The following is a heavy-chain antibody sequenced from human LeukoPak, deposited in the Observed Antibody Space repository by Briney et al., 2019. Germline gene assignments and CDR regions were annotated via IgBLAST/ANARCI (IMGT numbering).Heavy chain of an antibody. Sequence: ASVKVSCKASGYTSTGYHMHWVRQAPGQGLEWMGWINPNSGDTNYAQKFQGRVTMTRDTSISTAYMELSRLRSDDTAVYYCARDYCSSTSCLFDYWGQGTLVTVSS. CDR1: GYTSTGYH. J-gene: IGHJ4*02. V-gene: IGHV1-2*02. CDR2: INPNSGDT. CDR3: ARDYCSSTSCLFDY. D-gene: IGHD2-2*01.